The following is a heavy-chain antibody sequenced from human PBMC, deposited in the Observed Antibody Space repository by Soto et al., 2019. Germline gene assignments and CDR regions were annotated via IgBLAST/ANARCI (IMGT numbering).Heavy chain of an antibody. CDR3: TRGYINGWYFDS. V-gene: IGHV3-72*01. J-gene: IGHJ4*02. CDR1: GFIFHEHD. CDR2: SRNKAYSYIT. Sequence: EVQLVESGGGLVQPGGSLRLSCAASGFIFHEHDMHWVRQAPGKGLEWVGRSRNKAYSYITEYDASVKGRFTISRDDSRNSMYLQRNSLITEDTAVYFCTRGYINGWYFDSWGRGALVTVSS. D-gene: IGHD6-19*01.